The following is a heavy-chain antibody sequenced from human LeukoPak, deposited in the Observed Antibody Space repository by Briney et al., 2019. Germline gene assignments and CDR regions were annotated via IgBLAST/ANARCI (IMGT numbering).Heavy chain of an antibody. CDR1: RFTFSSYF. D-gene: IGHD6-19*01. J-gene: IGHJ2*01. CDR3: AKDVPGGWWYFDL. Sequence: PGGSLRLSCAASRFTFSSYFMSWVRQAPGKGLEWVSVISGSGGNTYYADSVKGRFTISRDNSKNTLYLQMNSLRAEDTAVHYCAKDVPGGWWYFDLWGRGTLVTVSS. CDR2: ISGSGGNT. V-gene: IGHV3-23*01.